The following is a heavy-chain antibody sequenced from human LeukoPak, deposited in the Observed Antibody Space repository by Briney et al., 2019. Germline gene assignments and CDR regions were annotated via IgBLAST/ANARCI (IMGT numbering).Heavy chain of an antibody. V-gene: IGHV4-39*07. CDR1: GGSISNSDYY. CDR2: INYRGST. D-gene: IGHD1-26*01. CDR3: ARVRWELPRRPYYFDY. J-gene: IGHJ4*02. Sequence: SETLSLTCTVSGGSISNSDYYWDWIRQPPGKGLEWIGSINYRGSTYYNPSLKSRVTISVDTSKNQFSLKLSSVTAADTAVYYCARVRWELPRRPYYFDYWGQGTLVTVSS.